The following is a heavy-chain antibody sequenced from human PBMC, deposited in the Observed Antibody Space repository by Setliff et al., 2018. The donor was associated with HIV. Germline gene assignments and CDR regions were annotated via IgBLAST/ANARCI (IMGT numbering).Heavy chain of an antibody. CDR3: ARDNRTGYSGGWPLDY. CDR1: GYFFTAYY. Sequence: ASVKVSCKASGYFFTAYYMHWVRQAPGRGLEWMAWINPNTGGTQYAQKFQGRVTVTRDTPISTAYMETKKLTSDDTAVYYCARDNRTGYSGGWPLDYWGQGTVVTVSS. J-gene: IGHJ4*02. CDR2: INPNTGGT. V-gene: IGHV1-2*02. D-gene: IGHD5-12*01.